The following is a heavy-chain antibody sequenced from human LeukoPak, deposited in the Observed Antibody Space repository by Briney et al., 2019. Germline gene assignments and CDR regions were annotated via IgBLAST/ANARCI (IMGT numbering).Heavy chain of an antibody. V-gene: IGHV1-3*01. J-gene: IGHJ4*02. CDR1: GYTFTKFA. Sequence: ASVKVSCKASGYTFTKFAVNWVRQAPGQRLEWMGWIDAGNGKTKYSQKFQGRVTITRDTSASTAYMEVSSLRSEDTAVYYCARGIWDRSAWYYYDYWGQGTLVTVPS. D-gene: IGHD6-19*01. CDR2: IDAGNGKT. CDR3: ARGIWDRSAWYYYDY.